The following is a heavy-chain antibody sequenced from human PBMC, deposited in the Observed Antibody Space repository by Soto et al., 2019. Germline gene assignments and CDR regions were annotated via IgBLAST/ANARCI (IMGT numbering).Heavy chain of an antibody. Sequence: SETLSLSCAVYGGSFCGYYWSWIRQPPGKGLEWIGEINHSGSTNYNPSLKSRVTISVDTSKNQFSLKLSSVTAADTAVYYCARVFPPRFCRRTSCSWGVFDIWGKGKMVTVS. J-gene: IGHJ3*02. V-gene: IGHV4-34*01. CDR1: GGSFCGYY. CDR3: ARVFPPRFCRRTSCSWGVFDI. CDR2: INHSGST. D-gene: IGHD2-2*01.